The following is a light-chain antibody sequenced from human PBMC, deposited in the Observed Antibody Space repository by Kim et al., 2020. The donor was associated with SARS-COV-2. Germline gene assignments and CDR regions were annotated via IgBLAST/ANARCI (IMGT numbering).Light chain of an antibody. CDR2: DVS. CDR3: SSYTSSNTWV. V-gene: IGLV2-14*03. CDR1: NSDIGGYDY. Sequence: QSALTQPASVSGSPGQSITFSCTGTNSDIGGYDYVSWYQQHPGKAPKLMIYDVSKRPSGISNRFSGSKSGNTASLTISGLQAEDEADYYCSSYTSSNTWVFGGGAKLTVL. J-gene: IGLJ3*02.